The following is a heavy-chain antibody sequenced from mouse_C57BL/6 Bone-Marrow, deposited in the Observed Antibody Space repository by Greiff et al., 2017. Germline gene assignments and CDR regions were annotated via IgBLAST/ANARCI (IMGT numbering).Heavy chain of an antibody. CDR2: IHPNSGIT. D-gene: IGHD2-3*01. CDR3: ARRWLLREYYFYY. Sequence: QVQLQQPGAELVKPGASVKLSCKASGYTFTSYWMHWVKQRPGQGLEWIGMIHPNSGITNYNEKFKSKATLTVDKSSSTAYMQLSSLTSEDSAVYYCARRWLLREYYFYYWGQGTTLTVSS. J-gene: IGHJ2*01. CDR1: GYTFTSYW. V-gene: IGHV1-64*01.